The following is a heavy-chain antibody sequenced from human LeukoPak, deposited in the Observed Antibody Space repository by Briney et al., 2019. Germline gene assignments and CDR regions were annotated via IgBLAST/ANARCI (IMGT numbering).Heavy chain of an antibody. J-gene: IGHJ3*02. CDR2: ICGSGGST. D-gene: IGHD3-22*01. Sequence: GGSLRLSXAASGFTFSSYAMSWVCQAPGKGLEWVSAICGSGGSTYYADSVKGRFAISRDNSKNTLYLQMNSLRAEDTAVYYCAKRSAIVVVNDAFDIWGQGTMVTVSS. V-gene: IGHV3-23*01. CDR3: AKRSAIVVVNDAFDI. CDR1: GFTFSSYA.